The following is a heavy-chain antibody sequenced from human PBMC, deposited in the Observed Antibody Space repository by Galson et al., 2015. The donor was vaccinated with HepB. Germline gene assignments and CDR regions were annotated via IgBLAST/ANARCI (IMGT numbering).Heavy chain of an antibody. J-gene: IGHJ4*02. D-gene: IGHD1-26*01. Sequence: QSGAAVKKPGESLKISCKGSEYSFSNYWIGWVRQMPGKVLEWMAIIYPSDADTRYSPSFQGQVTISVDKSISTAYLQWSSLKASDTAMYYCARRPSGSYTYYFDYWGQGTLVTVSS. CDR2: IYPSDADT. CDR3: ARRPSGSYTYYFDY. V-gene: IGHV5-51*03. CDR1: EYSFSNYW.